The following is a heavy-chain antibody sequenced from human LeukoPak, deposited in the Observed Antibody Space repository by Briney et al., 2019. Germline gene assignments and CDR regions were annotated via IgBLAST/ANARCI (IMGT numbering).Heavy chain of an antibody. Sequence: GGSLRLSCAASGFTFSSYAMSWVRQAPGKGLEWVAVISYDGSNKYYADSVKGRFTISRDNSKNTLYLQMNSLRAEDTAVYYCAKDYLWFGELSAPLDAFDIWGQGTMVTVSS. J-gene: IGHJ3*02. CDR1: GFTFSSYA. CDR2: ISYDGSNK. CDR3: AKDYLWFGELSAPLDAFDI. D-gene: IGHD3-10*01. V-gene: IGHV3-30*18.